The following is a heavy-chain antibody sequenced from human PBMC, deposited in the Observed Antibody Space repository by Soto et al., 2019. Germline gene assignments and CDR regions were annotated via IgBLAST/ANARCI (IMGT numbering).Heavy chain of an antibody. J-gene: IGHJ5*02. Sequence: SETLSLTCTVPGGSISSGDFYWSWIRQPPGRGLEWIGYISYSGSTYYNTSLKSRVTISVDTSKNQFSLKLNSVTATDTAVYYCARGGPTGGSYKYNWFDPWGQGTLVTVSP. CDR3: ARGGPTGGSYKYNWFDP. V-gene: IGHV4-30-4*01. D-gene: IGHD2-15*01. CDR2: ISYSGST. CDR1: GGSISSGDFY.